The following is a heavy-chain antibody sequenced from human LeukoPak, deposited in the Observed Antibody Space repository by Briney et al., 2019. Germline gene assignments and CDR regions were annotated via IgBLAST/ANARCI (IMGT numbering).Heavy chain of an antibody. CDR3: AKPRPSYSSSWYDH. V-gene: IGHV3-23*01. J-gene: IGHJ5*02. Sequence: QPGGSLRLSSAASGFAFSSNAMSWVRQAPGKGLEWVSAISGSGGSTYYADSVKGRFTISRDNSKNTLYLQMNSLRAEDTAVYYCAKPRPSYSSSWYDHWGQGTLVTVSS. CDR2: ISGSGGST. CDR1: GFAFSSNA. D-gene: IGHD6-13*01.